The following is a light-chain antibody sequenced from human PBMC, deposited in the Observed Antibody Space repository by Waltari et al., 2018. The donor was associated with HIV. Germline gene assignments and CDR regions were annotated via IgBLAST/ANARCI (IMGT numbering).Light chain of an antibody. J-gene: IGKJ2*01. V-gene: IGKV1-9*01. CDR3: LQLSNFPFT. Sequence: DIRLTQSPSLLSASVGDRVSFTCRSSQDISTNLAWFQQKPGKVPNLLIYSASTLHVGVASRFSGSGSGTEFTLTIDVLQPEDFATYYCLQLSNFPFTFGPGTKLAIK. CDR1: QDISTN. CDR2: SAS.